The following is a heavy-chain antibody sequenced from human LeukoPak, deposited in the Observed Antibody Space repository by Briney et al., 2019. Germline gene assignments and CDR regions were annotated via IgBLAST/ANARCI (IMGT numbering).Heavy chain of an antibody. CDR2: IYSGGST. V-gene: IGHV3-66*01. Sequence: GGSLRLSCAASGFTVSSNYMSWVRQAPGKGLEWVSVIYSGGSTYYADSVKGRFTISRDNSKNTLYLQMNSLRAEDTAVYYCARGGYDSSGYYWGLAFDIWGQGTMVTVSS. D-gene: IGHD3-22*01. J-gene: IGHJ3*02. CDR1: GFTVSSNY. CDR3: ARGGYDSSGYYWGLAFDI.